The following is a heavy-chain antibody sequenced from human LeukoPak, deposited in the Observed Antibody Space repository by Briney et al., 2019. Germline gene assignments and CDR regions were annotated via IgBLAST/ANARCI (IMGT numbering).Heavy chain of an antibody. CDR3: ARGQDAFKTGY. CDR2: IHPSGIT. CDR1: GGSLTIGSHY. V-gene: IGHV4-31*03. J-gene: IGHJ4*02. Sequence: SQTLSLTRTVSGGSLTIGSHYWTWIRQHPGKGLEWIGYIHPSGITDYNPSLQSRVTMSLDTSQNQFSLKLTSVTAADTAIYYCARGQDAFKTGYWGQGTLVTVSS. D-gene: IGHD5-24*01.